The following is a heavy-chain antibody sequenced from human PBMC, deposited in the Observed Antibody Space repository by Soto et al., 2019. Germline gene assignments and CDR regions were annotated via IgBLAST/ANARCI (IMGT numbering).Heavy chain of an antibody. Sequence: SVKVSCKASGGTFSSYAISWVRQAPGQGLEWMGGIIPIFGTANYAPKFQGRVTITADESTSTAYMELSSLRSEDTAVYYCARVHCSSTSCYKRDYYYGMDVWGQGTTVTVSS. V-gene: IGHV1-69*13. CDR3: ARVHCSSTSCYKRDYYYGMDV. CDR2: IIPIFGTA. J-gene: IGHJ6*02. CDR1: GGTFSSYA. D-gene: IGHD2-2*02.